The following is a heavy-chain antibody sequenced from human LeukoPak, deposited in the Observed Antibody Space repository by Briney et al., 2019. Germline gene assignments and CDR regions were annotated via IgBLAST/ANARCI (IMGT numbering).Heavy chain of an antibody. D-gene: IGHD5-18*01. J-gene: IGHJ4*02. V-gene: IGHV4-30-2*01. Sequence: PSETLSLTCAVSGGSISSGAYSWGWIRQPPGKGLEWIGYIYHSGSTYYNPSLKSRVTISVDRSKNQFSLKLSSVTAADTAVYYCARSTAMVHFDYWGQGTLVTVSS. CDR1: GGSISSGAYS. CDR3: ARSTAMVHFDY. CDR2: IYHSGST.